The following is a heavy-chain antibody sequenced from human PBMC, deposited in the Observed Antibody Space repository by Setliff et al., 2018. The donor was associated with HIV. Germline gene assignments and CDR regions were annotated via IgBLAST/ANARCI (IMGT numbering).Heavy chain of an antibody. CDR1: GGSVSSGSYY. D-gene: IGHD6-25*01. Sequence: SETLSLTCTVSGGSVSSGSYYWSWIRQPPGKGLEWSGYIYYSGSTKHNPSLKSRVTISLDTSKNQFSLKLTSVTAADTAGYYCARYSPRGYTLTGPYWGQGTLVTVSS. V-gene: IGHV4-61*01. CDR3: ARYSPRGYTLTGPY. CDR2: IYYSGST. J-gene: IGHJ4*02.